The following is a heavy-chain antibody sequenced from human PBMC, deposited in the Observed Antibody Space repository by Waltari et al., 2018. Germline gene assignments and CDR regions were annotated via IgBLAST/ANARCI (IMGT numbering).Heavy chain of an antibody. CDR2: IRASGGNV. CDR1: GFSISDYG. V-gene: IGHV3-23*04. Sequence: DVQLVESGGGLIQPGGSLRLSCAASGFSISDYGGSWVRQAPGKGLEGVSRIRASGGNVAYTDSVMGRFTISRDTSQNTVYLQMIGLRVEDTAVYYCTRSISQGVTASDYWGQGTLVTVSS. J-gene: IGHJ4*02. CDR3: TRSISQGVTASDY. D-gene: IGHD3-10*01.